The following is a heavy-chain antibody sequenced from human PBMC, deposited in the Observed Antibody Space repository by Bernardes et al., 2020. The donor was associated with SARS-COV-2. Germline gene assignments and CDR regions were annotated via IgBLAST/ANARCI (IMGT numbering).Heavy chain of an antibody. D-gene: IGHD2-21*01. J-gene: IGHJ4*02. CDR2: IVAGSGNT. V-gene: IGHV1-58*02. Sequence: SVKVSCKASGFTFTSSDMQWVRQARGQRLEWIGWIVAGSGNTNYAQKFQERVTITRDMSTSTAYMELSSLRSEDTAVYYCAADLGYCGGDCFDYWGQGTLVTVSS. CDR1: GFTFTSSD. CDR3: AADLGYCGGDCFDY.